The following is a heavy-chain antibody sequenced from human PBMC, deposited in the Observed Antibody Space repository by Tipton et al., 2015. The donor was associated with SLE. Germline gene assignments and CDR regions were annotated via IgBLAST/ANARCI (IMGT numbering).Heavy chain of an antibody. D-gene: IGHD4-11*01. CDR1: GGSFSGYY. V-gene: IGHV4-34*01. CDR3: ARYPESNYHWFGP. Sequence: TLSLTCAVYGGSFSGYYWSWIRQPPGKGLEWVGEINHSGSTNYNPSLKSRVTISVDTSKNQFSLKLSFVTAADTAVYYCARYPESNYHWFGPWGQGALVTVSS. J-gene: IGHJ5*02. CDR2: INHSGST.